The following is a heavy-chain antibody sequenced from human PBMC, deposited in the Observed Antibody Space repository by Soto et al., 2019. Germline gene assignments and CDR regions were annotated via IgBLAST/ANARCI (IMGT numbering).Heavy chain of an antibody. D-gene: IGHD2-2*01. CDR3: ARAPLEICSSTSCHLSVNWFDP. CDR1: GHTFTSYD. CDR2: MNPNSGNT. J-gene: IGHJ5*02. Sequence: AAVKVSCKASGHTFTSYDINWVRQATGQGLEWMGWMNPNSGNTGYAQKFQGRVTMTRNTSISTAYMELSSLRSEDTAVYYCARAPLEICSSTSCHLSVNWFDPWGQGTLVTVSS. V-gene: IGHV1-8*01.